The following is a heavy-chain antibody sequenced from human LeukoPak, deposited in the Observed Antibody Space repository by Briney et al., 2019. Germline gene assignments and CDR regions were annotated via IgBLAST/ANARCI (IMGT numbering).Heavy chain of an antibody. CDR3: AKEIDSNGYYDY. V-gene: IGHV3-23*01. CDR2: ISSSGSNT. D-gene: IGHD3-22*01. J-gene: IGHJ4*02. Sequence: GGSLRLSCAASGFTFSNYAMNWVRQAPGMGLEWVSTISSSGSNTYYANSVKGRFTISRDNSKNTLYLQMNSLRAEDTAVYYCAKEIDSNGYYDYWGQGTLVTVSS. CDR1: GFTFSNYA.